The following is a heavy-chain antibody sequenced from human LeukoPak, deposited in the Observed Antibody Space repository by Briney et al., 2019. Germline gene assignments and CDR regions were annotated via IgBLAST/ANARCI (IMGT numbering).Heavy chain of an antibody. J-gene: IGHJ4*02. D-gene: IGHD6-25*01. CDR2: ISNSVST. CDR3: ARDLISGVDY. V-gene: IGHV4-59*01. CDR1: GGSISSYY. Sequence: SGTVSLTCTVSGGSISSYYWSWIRQPPGKGLEWIGYISNSVSTNYNPSLKSRVAISVDTSRNQFSLKLSSVTAADTAIYYCARDLISGVDYWGQGTLVTVSS.